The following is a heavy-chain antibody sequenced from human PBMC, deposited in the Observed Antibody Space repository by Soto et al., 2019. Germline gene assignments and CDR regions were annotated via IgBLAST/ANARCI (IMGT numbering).Heavy chain of an antibody. CDR2: IIPIFGTA. Sequence: ASVKVSCKASGGTFSSYAISWVRQAPGQGLEWMGGIIPIFGTANYAQKFQGRVTITADESTSTAYMELSSLRSEDTAVYYCARPADYGGNTRFYYWGQGTLVTVS. V-gene: IGHV1-69*13. CDR3: ARPADYGGNTRFYY. D-gene: IGHD4-17*01. J-gene: IGHJ4*02. CDR1: GGTFSSYA.